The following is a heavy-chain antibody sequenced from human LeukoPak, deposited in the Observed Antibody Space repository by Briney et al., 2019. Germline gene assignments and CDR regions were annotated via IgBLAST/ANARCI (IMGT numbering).Heavy chain of an antibody. CDR3: AKSISRPYYMDV. D-gene: IGHD3-3*02. V-gene: IGHV3-23*01. Sequence: GGSLRLSCAASGFTFSSYAMSWVRQAPGKGLEWVSAISGSGGSTYYADPVKGRFTISRDNSKNTLYLQMNSLRAEDTAVYYCAKSISRPYYMDVWGKGTTVTVSS. J-gene: IGHJ6*03. CDR2: ISGSGGST. CDR1: GFTFSSYA.